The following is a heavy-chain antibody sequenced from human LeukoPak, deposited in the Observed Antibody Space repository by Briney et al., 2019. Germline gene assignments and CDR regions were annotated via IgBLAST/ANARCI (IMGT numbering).Heavy chain of an antibody. CDR1: GFPVSRNY. J-gene: IGHJ4*02. D-gene: IGHD3-10*01. V-gene: IGHV3-66*01. CDR3: ARDRVRGVH. CDR2: IYSGGST. Sequence: GGPLSLPCAPSGFPVSRNYLSGARQPPGRGLEWVSVIYSGGSTYDAASVKGRFTISRYNSKNTLYLQMTSLRAEVTAVYYCARDRVRGVHWGQGTLVTVSS.